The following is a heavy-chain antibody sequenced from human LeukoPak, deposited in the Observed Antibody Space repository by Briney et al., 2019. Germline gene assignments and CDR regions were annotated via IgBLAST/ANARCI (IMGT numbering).Heavy chain of an antibody. D-gene: IGHD1-26*01. Sequence: GRSLRLSCAASGFTFTDFYMSWVRQAPGEGLEWVSYITNSGTTIYYADSVKGRFTISRDNSKNTLSLQMNSLRAEDTAVYYCARDPPRKAYYEPVDYGMDVWGQGATVTVSS. J-gene: IGHJ6*02. V-gene: IGHV3-11*04. CDR1: GFTFTDFY. CDR2: ITNSGTTI. CDR3: ARDPPRKAYYEPVDYGMDV.